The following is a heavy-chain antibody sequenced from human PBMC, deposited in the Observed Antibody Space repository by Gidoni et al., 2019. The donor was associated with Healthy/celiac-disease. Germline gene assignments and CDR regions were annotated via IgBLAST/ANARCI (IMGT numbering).Heavy chain of an antibody. CDR3: ARQDVQDAFDI. J-gene: IGHJ3*02. V-gene: IGHV3-30-3*01. Sequence: QVQLVESGGGVVQPGRSLRLSCAASGFTFSSYAMHWVRQAPGKGLEWVAVISYDGSNKYYADSVKGRFTISRDNSKNTLYLQMNSLRAEDTAVYYCARQDVQDAFDIWGQGTMVTVSS. CDR2: ISYDGSNK. CDR1: GFTFSSYA. D-gene: IGHD6-6*01.